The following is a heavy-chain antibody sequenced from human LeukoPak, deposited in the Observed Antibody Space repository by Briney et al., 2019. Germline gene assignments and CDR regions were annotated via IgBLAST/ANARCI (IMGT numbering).Heavy chain of an antibody. V-gene: IGHV1-18*01. CDR1: GYTFNSYA. D-gene: IGHD3-3*01. CDR3: ARIPITIFGVVTSDAFDI. Sequence: ASVKVSCKSSGYTFNSYAFSWVRQAPGQGLEWMGWISAYNGNTNYAQKLQGRVTMTTDTSTSTAYMELRSLRSDDTAVYYCARIPITIFGVVTSDAFDIWGQGTMVTVSS. CDR2: ISAYNGNT. J-gene: IGHJ3*02.